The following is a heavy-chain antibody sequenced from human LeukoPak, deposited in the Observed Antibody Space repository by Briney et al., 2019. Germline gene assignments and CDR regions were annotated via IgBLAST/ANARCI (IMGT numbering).Heavy chain of an antibody. Sequence: PSETLSLTCTVSGGSISSGDYYWSWIRQPPGKGLEWIGYIYYSGSTYYNPSLTSRVTISLDTSKNQFSLKLSSVTAADTAVYYCARLRLYSGSYFFDYWGQGTLVTVSS. D-gene: IGHD1-26*01. CDR3: ARLRLYSGSYFFDY. CDR1: GGSISSGDYY. J-gene: IGHJ4*02. V-gene: IGHV4-30-4*01. CDR2: IYYSGST.